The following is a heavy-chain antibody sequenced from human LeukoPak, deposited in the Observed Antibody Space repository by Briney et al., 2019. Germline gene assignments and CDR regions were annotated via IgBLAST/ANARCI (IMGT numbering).Heavy chain of an antibody. CDR2: INHSGST. V-gene: IGHV4-34*01. D-gene: IGHD4-17*01. CDR1: GGSLSSYY. J-gene: IGHJ5*02. Sequence: SETLSLTCTVSGGSLSSYYWSWIRQPPGKGLEWIGEINHSGSTNYNPSLKSRVTISVDTSKNQFSLKLSSVTAADTAVYYCARRGANYGDSGWFDPWGQGTLVTVSS. CDR3: ARRGANYGDSGWFDP.